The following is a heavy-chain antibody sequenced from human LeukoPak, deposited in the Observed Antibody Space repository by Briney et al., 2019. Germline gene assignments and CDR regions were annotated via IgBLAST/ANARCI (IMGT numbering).Heavy chain of an antibody. CDR3: AKHDYGGNWADAFDI. CDR1: GFTFSSYA. CDR2: ISGSGGST. V-gene: IGHV3-23*01. D-gene: IGHD4-23*01. Sequence: GGSLRLSCAASGFTFSSYAMSWVRQAPGKGLEWVSAISGSGGSTYYADSAKGRFTISRDSSKNTLYLQMNSLRAEDTAVYYCAKHDYGGNWADAFDIWGQGTMVTVSS. J-gene: IGHJ3*02.